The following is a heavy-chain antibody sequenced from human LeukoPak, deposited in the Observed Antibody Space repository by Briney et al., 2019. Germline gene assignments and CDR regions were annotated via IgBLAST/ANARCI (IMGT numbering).Heavy chain of an antibody. CDR1: GFSFISYG. V-gene: IGHV3-30*03. D-gene: IGHD4-17*01. CDR2: ISDDGRSK. Sequence: GSLRLSCAASGFSFISYGMHWVRQAPGKGLEWVGVISDDGRSKDYADSVKGRFTISRDNSKDTLYLQMNSLRAEDTAVYYCARRPSDYGDYVSYFDYWGRGTLVTVSS. CDR3: ARRPSDYGDYVSYFDY. J-gene: IGHJ4*02.